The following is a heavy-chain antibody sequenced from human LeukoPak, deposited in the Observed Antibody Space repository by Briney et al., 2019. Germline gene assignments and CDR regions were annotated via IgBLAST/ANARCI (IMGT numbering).Heavy chain of an antibody. V-gene: IGHV3-21*01. CDR1: GFTFSSYS. CDR2: ISSSSSYI. D-gene: IGHD3-10*01. CDR3: ARKYYYGSGSYSFDY. Sequence: GGALRLSCAASGFTFSSYSMNWVRQAPWKGLEWVSSISSSSSYIYYADSVKGRFTISRDNAKNSLYLQMNSLRAEDTAVYYCARKYYYGSGSYSFDYWGQGTLVTVSS. J-gene: IGHJ4*02.